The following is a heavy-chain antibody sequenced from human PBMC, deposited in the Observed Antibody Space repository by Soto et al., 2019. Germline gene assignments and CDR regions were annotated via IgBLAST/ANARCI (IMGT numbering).Heavy chain of an antibody. D-gene: IGHD3-16*01. CDR3: ARDGAIEPDAFDI. V-gene: IGHV3-33*01. Sequence: PGGSLRLSCAVSGFTFSSYGMHWVRQAPGKGLEWVAVIWYDGSNKYYADSVKGRFTISRDNSKSTLYLQMNSLRAEDTAVYYCARDGAIEPDAFDIWGQGTMVTVSS. CDR1: GFTFSSYG. CDR2: IWYDGSNK. J-gene: IGHJ3*02.